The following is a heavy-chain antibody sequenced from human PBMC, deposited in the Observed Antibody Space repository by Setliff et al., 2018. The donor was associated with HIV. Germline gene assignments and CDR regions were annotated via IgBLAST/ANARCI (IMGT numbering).Heavy chain of an antibody. D-gene: IGHD2-8*01. V-gene: IGHV3-7*03. Sequence: GGSLRLSCAASGFAFSGFWMSWARQAPGEGLQWVANIDQDGNKKYYVGSVKGRFTISRDNAENSLYLQMNSLRADDTAVYYCAALSLRTNSVYGIISTRFDPWGQGALGTSPQ. J-gene: IGHJ5*02. CDR2: IDQDGNKK. CDR1: GFAFSGFW. CDR3: AALSLRTNSVYGIISTRFDP.